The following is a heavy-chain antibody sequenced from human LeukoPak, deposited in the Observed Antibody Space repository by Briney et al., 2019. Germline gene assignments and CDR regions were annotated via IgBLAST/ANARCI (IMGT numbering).Heavy chain of an antibody. CDR3: AAGVVGAKRGSNAFDI. D-gene: IGHD1-26*01. Sequence: SQTLSLTCAISGDSVSSNSAAWNWIRQSPSRGLEWLGRTYYRSKWYNDYAVSVKSRITINPDTSKNQFSLQLNSVTPEDTAVYYCAAGVVGAKRGSNAFDIWGQGTMVTVSP. J-gene: IGHJ3*02. CDR2: TYYRSKWYN. CDR1: GDSVSSNSAA. V-gene: IGHV6-1*01.